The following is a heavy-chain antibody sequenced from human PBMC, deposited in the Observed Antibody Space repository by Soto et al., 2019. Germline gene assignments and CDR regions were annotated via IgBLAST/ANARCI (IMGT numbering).Heavy chain of an antibody. Sequence: ASVKVSCKASGYTFTSYDINWVRQATGQGLEWMGWMNPNSGNTGYAQKFQGRVTMTRNTSISTAYMELSSLRSEDTAVYYCARVRPLWFGELLADYYYYGMDVWGQGTTVTVSS. CDR3: ARVRPLWFGELLADYYYYGMDV. V-gene: IGHV1-8*01. J-gene: IGHJ6*02. CDR1: GYTFTSYD. CDR2: MNPNSGNT. D-gene: IGHD3-10*01.